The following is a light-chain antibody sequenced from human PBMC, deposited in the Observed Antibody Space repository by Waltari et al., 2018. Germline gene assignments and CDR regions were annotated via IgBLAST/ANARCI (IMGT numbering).Light chain of an antibody. CDR1: SPNFGNNL. Sequence: QPVLTQSSPVSAAPGQKATISCSGTSPNFGNNLASWYQHVPGTAPKLLIVDNNKRPSGIPDRFSGSKSGTSATLGITGLQTGDEADYYCGTWDDSLRVAVFGGGTKLTVL. CDR2: DNN. V-gene: IGLV1-51*01. CDR3: GTWDDSLRVAV. J-gene: IGLJ2*01.